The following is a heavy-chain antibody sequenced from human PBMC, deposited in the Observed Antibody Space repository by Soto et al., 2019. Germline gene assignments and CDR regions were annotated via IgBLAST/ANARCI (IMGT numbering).Heavy chain of an antibody. Sequence: EVQLVESGGGLVQPGGSLRLSCAASGFTFSSYWMHWVRQAPGKGLVWVSRINSDGSSTSYADSVKGRFTISRDNAKNTLYLQMNSLIAEDTAVYYCARVRRGGIAAAGPFYYWGQGTLVTVSS. CDR3: ARVRRGGIAAAGPFYY. V-gene: IGHV3-74*01. CDR1: GFTFSSYW. CDR2: INSDGSST. D-gene: IGHD6-13*01. J-gene: IGHJ4*02.